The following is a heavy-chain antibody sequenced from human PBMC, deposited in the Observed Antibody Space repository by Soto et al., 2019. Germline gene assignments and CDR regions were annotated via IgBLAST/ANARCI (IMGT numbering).Heavy chain of an antibody. Sequence: TVSGGSISSYYWSWIRQPPGKGLGWIGYIYYSGSTNYNPSLKSRVTISVDTSKNQFSLKLSSVTAADTAVYYCARDPTDADETPYYYYGMDVWGQGTTVTVSS. CDR1: GGSISSYY. CDR3: ARDPTDADETPYYYYGMDV. CDR2: IYYSGST. J-gene: IGHJ6*02. V-gene: IGHV4-59*01.